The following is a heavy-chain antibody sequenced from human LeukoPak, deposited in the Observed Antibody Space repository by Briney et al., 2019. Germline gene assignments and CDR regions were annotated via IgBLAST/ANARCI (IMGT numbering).Heavy chain of an antibody. V-gene: IGHV3-23*01. CDR3: AKRRGLELLYYYYMDV. J-gene: IGHJ6*03. D-gene: IGHD1-7*01. CDR1: GLTFNNYA. Sequence: GGSLRLSCAVSGLTFNNYAMSWVRQAPGKGLEWVSGISGRGASKYYADSVKGRFTISRDNSKNTLYLQMNSLRAEDTAVYYCAKRRGLELLYYYYMDVWGKGTTVTVPS. CDR2: ISGRGASK.